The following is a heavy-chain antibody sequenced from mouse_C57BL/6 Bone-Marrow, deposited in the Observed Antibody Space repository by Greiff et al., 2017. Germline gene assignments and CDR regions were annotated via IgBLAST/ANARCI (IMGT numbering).Heavy chain of an antibody. CDR3: ASPYYGSSYGYWYFDV. V-gene: IGHV1-67*01. Sequence: QVQLKESGPALVRPGVSVKISCKGSGYTFTDYAMHWVKQSHAKSLEWIGVISTYYGDASYNQKFKDKATMTVDKSSSTASMELARLTSEDSAVYYCASPYYGSSYGYWYFDVWGTGTTGTVSS. J-gene: IGHJ1*03. CDR2: ISTYYGDA. CDR1: GYTFTDYA. D-gene: IGHD1-1*01.